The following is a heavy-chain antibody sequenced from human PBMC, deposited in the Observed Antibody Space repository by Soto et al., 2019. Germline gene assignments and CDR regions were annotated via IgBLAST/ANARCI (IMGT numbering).Heavy chain of an antibody. Sequence: QVQLVQSGAEVKKPGASVKVSCKASGYTFTSYGINWVRQAPGQGLEWLGWISPYDGYTNYAQILQGRVYMTTDTPTKTAYMELRSPRSDDTAMYYCARGGYYDSSGSRNYHYYGMNVWGQGTTVTVSS. CDR3: ARGGYYDSSGSRNYHYYGMNV. CDR2: ISPYDGYT. CDR1: GYTFTSYG. D-gene: IGHD3-22*01. V-gene: IGHV1-18*01. J-gene: IGHJ6*02.